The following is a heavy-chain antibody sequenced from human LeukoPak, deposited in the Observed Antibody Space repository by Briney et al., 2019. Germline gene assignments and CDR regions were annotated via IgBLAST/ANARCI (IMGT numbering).Heavy chain of an antibody. Sequence: PGGSLRLSCAASGFTSSAYHISWVRQAPGKGLEWISYISTTGTTIHYADSVKGRFAISRDNAKSSLYLQMNSLRDEDTAVYYCARVWQDYSGVDYWGQGTLVTVSS. CDR1: GFTSSAYH. J-gene: IGHJ4*02. CDR3: ARVWQDYSGVDY. V-gene: IGHV3-48*02. CDR2: ISTTGTTI. D-gene: IGHD2-21*01.